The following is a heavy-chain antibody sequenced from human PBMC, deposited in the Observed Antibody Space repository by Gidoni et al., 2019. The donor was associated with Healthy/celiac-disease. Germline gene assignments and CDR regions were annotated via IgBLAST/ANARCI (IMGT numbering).Heavy chain of an antibody. CDR3: ARERVAYCSSTSCYHYYYMDV. J-gene: IGHJ6*03. CDR1: GFTFSSYS. Sequence: EVQLVESGGGLVKPGGSLRLSCAASGFTFSSYSMNWARQAPGKGLEWVSSISSSSSYIYYADSVKGRFTISRDNAKNSLYLQMNSLRAEDTAVYYCARERVAYCSSTSCYHYYYMDVWGKGTTVTVSS. V-gene: IGHV3-21*01. D-gene: IGHD2-2*01. CDR2: ISSSSSYI.